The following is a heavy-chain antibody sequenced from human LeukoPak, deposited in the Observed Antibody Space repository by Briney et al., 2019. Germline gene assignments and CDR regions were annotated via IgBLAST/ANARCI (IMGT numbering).Heavy chain of an antibody. D-gene: IGHD2-2*01. Sequence: SETLSLTCTVSGGSISSGDYYWSWIRQPPGKGLEWIGYIYYSGSTYYNPSLKSRVIISVDTSNNQFSLKLSSVTAADTAVYYCARRRPDCSSTSYYWSMDVWGQGTTVTVSS. CDR1: GGSISSGDYY. J-gene: IGHJ6*02. CDR3: ARRRPDCSSTSYYWSMDV. V-gene: IGHV4-30-4*01. CDR2: IYYSGST.